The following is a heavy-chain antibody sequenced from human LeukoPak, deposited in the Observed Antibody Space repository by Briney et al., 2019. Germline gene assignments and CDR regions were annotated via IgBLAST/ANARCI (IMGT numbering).Heavy chain of an antibody. CDR3: ARYYYDNSGSIYAFDI. CDR2: IHISGST. D-gene: IGHD3-22*01. J-gene: IGHJ3*02. Sequence: PSETLSLTCTVSGGSISSYYWSWIRQPAGKGLEWIGRIHISGSTNYNPSLKSRVTMSADTSKNQFSLKLSSVTAADTAVYYCARYYYDNSGSIYAFDIWGQGTMVTVSS. CDR1: GGSISSYY. V-gene: IGHV4-4*07.